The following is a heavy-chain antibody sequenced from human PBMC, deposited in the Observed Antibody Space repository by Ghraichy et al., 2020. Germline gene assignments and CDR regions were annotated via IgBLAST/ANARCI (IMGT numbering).Heavy chain of an antibody. CDR3: ARNYYDSSGYPYYFDY. V-gene: IGHV4-39*01. Sequence: SETLSLTCTVSGGSISSSSYYWGWIRQPPGKGLEWIGSIYYSGSTYYNPSLKSRVTISVDTSKNQFSLKLSSVTAADTAVYYCARNYYDSSGYPYYFDYWGQGTLVTVSS. J-gene: IGHJ4*02. CDR1: GGSISSSSYY. CDR2: IYYSGST. D-gene: IGHD3-22*01.